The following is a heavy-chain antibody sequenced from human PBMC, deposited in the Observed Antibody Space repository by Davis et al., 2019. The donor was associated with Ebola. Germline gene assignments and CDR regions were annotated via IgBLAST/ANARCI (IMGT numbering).Heavy chain of an antibody. CDR1: GGSISSSSYY. Sequence: MPSETLSLTCTVSGGSISSSSYYWGWIRQPPGKGLEWIGSIYYSGSTNYNPSLKSRVTISVDTSKNQFSLKLSSVTAADTAVYYCARGDFWSGYGRWGQGTLVTVSS. V-gene: IGHV4-39*07. J-gene: IGHJ4*02. CDR3: ARGDFWSGYGR. CDR2: IYYSGST. D-gene: IGHD3-3*01.